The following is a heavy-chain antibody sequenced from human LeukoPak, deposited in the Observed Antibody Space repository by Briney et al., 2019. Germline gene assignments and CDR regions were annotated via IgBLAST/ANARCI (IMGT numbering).Heavy chain of an antibody. CDR1: GFTFSGYY. Sequence: GGSLRLSCAASGFTFSGYYMSWIRQAPGKGLEWVSYISSSSSYTNYADSVKGRFTISRDNAKNSLYLQMNSLRAEDTAVYYCARAPVLLWFGDLAEGAFDIWGQGTMVTVSS. J-gene: IGHJ3*02. D-gene: IGHD3-10*01. CDR3: ARAPVLLWFGDLAEGAFDI. CDR2: ISSSSSYT. V-gene: IGHV3-11*05.